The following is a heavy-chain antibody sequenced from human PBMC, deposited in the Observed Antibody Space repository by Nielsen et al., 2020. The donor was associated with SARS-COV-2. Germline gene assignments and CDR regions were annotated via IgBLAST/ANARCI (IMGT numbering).Heavy chain of an antibody. CDR1: GFIFNTYG. V-gene: IGHV3-48*02. Sequence: GGSLRLSCEASGFIFNTYGMNWVRQAPGKGLEWISYISDDNTIFYADSVKGRFTISRDNAKNSLDLQMNSLRDEDTALYYCVRTVTTVPQPLDYWGQGTPVTVSS. D-gene: IGHD4-17*01. J-gene: IGHJ4*02. CDR3: VRTVTTVPQPLDY. CDR2: ISDDNTI.